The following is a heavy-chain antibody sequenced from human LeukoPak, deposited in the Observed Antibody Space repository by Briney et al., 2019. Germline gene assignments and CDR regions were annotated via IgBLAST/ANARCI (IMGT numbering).Heavy chain of an antibody. J-gene: IGHJ6*03. D-gene: IGHD4-11*01. CDR2: IYYSGST. CDR3: AREGTGLTVTLDYYYMDV. CDR1: GVSINKYY. V-gene: IGHV4-59*01. Sequence: PSETLSLTCTVSGVSINKYYWSWIRQPPGKGLEWIGDIYYSGSTDHNPSLKSRVTISVDTSKRQFSLKLTSMTSADTAVYYCAREGTGLTVTLDYYYMDVWGKGTTVTVSS.